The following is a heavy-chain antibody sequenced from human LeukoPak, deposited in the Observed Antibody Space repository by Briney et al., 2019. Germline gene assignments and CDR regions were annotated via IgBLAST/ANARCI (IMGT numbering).Heavy chain of an antibody. D-gene: IGHD1-26*01. CDR1: GFTFSSYW. J-gene: IGHJ3*02. V-gene: IGHV3-74*01. CDR3: VTSGRYSVVVAFDI. Sequence: GGSLRLSCAASGFTFSSYWMHWVRQAPGKGLVWVSRINSDGSSTSYADSVKGRFTISRDNAKNTLYLQMNSLRAEDTAVYYCVTSGRYSVVVAFDIWGQGTMVTVSS. CDR2: INSDGSST.